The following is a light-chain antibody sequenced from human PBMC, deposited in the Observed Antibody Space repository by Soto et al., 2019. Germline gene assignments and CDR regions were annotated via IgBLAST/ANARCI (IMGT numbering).Light chain of an antibody. CDR3: QQRSNWPIT. V-gene: IGKV3-11*01. CDR1: QSVSSY. CDR2: DAS. Sequence: EIVLTQSPATLSLFLGERATLSCRASQSVSSYLAWYQQRPGQAPRLLIYDASNRATGIPARFSGTGSGTDFTLTVSSLQPEDFAVYYCQQRSNWPITFGQGTRLEIK. J-gene: IGKJ5*01.